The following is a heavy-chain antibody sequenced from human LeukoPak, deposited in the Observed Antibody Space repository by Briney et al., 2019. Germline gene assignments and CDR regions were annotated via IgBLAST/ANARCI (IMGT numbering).Heavy chain of an antibody. CDR2: ISYDGSNK. CDR1: GFTFSSYG. J-gene: IGHJ3*02. D-gene: IGHD3-22*01. Sequence: GGSLRLSCAASGFTFSSYGMHWVRQAPGKVLEWVAVISYDGSNKYYADSVKGRFTISRENSKNTLYLQMNSLRAEDTAVYYCAKPSFYDSSGGAFDIWGQGTMVTVSS. CDR3: AKPSFYDSSGGAFDI. V-gene: IGHV3-30*18.